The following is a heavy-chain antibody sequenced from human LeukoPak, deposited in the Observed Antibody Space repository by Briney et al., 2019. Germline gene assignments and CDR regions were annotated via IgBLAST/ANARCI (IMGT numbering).Heavy chain of an antibody. V-gene: IGHV3-7*04. Sequence: PGGSLRLSCAASGLTFSSYWMSWVRQAPGKGLEWVANIKQDGSEKYYVDSVKGRFTISRDNAKNSLYLQMNSLRAEDTAVCYCARDQKKAFAGWGQGTLVTVSS. J-gene: IGHJ4*02. CDR1: GLTFSSYW. CDR3: ARDQKKAFAG. D-gene: IGHD3-10*01. CDR2: IKQDGSEK.